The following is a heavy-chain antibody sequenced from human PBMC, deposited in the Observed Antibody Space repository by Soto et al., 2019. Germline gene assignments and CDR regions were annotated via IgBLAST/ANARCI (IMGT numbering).Heavy chain of an antibody. Sequence: SVKVSCKASGVTLSSYSISWVRQAPGQGLEWMGGVIPIFGTANYAQKFQSRVTITADESTSTAYMELSSLRSEDTAVYYCETEDSIRPPCPLSAFWRQGTLVPVSP. CDR3: ETEDSIRPPCPLSAF. V-gene: IGHV1-69*13. D-gene: IGHD3-22*01. CDR1: GVTLSSYS. J-gene: IGHJ4*02. CDR2: VIPIFGTA.